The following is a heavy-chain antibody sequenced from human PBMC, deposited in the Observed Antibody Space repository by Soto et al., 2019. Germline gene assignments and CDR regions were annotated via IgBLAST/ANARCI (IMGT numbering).Heavy chain of an antibody. D-gene: IGHD6-13*01. CDR1: GGTFSSYA. CDR2: IIPIFGTA. J-gene: IGHJ6*02. CDR3: ARRDPGIAAAGIGPYGMDV. Sequence: ASVKVSCKASGGTFSSYAISWVRQAPGQGLEWMGGIIPIFGTANYAQKFQGRVTITADESTSTAYMELSSLRSEDTAVYYCARRDPGIAAAGIGPYGMDVWGQGTTVTVSS. V-gene: IGHV1-69*13.